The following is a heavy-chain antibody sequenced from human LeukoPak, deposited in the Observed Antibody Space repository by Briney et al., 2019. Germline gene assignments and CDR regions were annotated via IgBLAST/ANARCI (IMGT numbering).Heavy chain of an antibody. CDR1: GVSFSGYY. CDR2: INHSGST. V-gene: IGHV4-34*01. CDR3: ARASYYYDSSGPDDDY. Sequence: RPSETLSLTCAVYGVSFSGYYWSWIRQPPGKGLEWIEEINHSGSTNYNPSLKSRVTISVDTSKNQFSLKLSSVTAADTAVYYCARASYYYDSSGPDDDYWGQGTLVTVSS. J-gene: IGHJ4*02. D-gene: IGHD3-22*01.